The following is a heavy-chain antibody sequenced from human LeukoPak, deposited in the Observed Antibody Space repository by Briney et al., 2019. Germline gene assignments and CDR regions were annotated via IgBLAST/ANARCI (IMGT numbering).Heavy chain of an antibody. CDR2: FDPEGGET. Sequence: ASVKVSCKVSGYTLTELSMHWVRQAPGKGLEWMGGFDPEGGETIYAQKFQGRVTMTEDTSTDTAYMELSSLRSEDTAVYYCATDKLIRLDRFGELLYYFDYWGQGTLVTVSS. J-gene: IGHJ4*02. V-gene: IGHV1-24*01. CDR3: ATDKLIRLDRFGELLYYFDY. CDR1: GYTLTELS. D-gene: IGHD3-10*01.